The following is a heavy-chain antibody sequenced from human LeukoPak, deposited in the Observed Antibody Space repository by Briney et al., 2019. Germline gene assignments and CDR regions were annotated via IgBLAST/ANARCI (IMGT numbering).Heavy chain of an antibody. D-gene: IGHD6-19*01. J-gene: IGHJ3*02. CDR3: ARAAAVGAFDI. V-gene: IGHV3-48*01. Sequence: GGSLRLSCAASGFTFSSYSMNWVRQAPGKGLEWVSYISSSSSTIYYADSVKGRFTISRDNAKNSLYLQMNSLRAEDTAVYYCARAAAVGAFDIWGQGTMVTVSS. CDR2: ISSSSSTI. CDR1: GFTFSSYS.